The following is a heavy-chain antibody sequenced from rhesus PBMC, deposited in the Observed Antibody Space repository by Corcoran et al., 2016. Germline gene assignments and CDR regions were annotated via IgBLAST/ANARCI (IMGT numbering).Heavy chain of an antibody. CDR1: VGSIRINY. J-gene: IGHJ4*01. Sequence: QLQLQESGPGLVKPSETLSVPCAVSVGSIRINYWRWIRQPPGKGLEWIGCNYGSGRSTNYNPSLKSRVTLSVDTSKNQLSLKLSSVTAADTAVYYCARIHYGNYGGDFDYWGQGVLVTVSS. V-gene: IGHV4-169*01. D-gene: IGHD4-35*01. CDR3: ARIHYGNYGGDFDY. CDR2: NYGSGRST.